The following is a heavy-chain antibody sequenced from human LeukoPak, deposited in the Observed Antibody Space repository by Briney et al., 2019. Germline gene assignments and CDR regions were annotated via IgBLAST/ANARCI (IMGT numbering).Heavy chain of an antibody. Sequence: GASVKVSCKASGYTFTSYGISWVRQAPGQGLEWMGWISAYNGNTNYAQKLQGRVTMTTDTSTSTAYMELRSLRPDDTAVYYCARQYYDFWSGYPPNYYFDYWGQGTLVTVSS. CDR3: ARQYYDFWSGYPPNYYFDY. V-gene: IGHV1-18*01. D-gene: IGHD3-3*01. CDR1: GYTFTSYG. J-gene: IGHJ4*02. CDR2: ISAYNGNT.